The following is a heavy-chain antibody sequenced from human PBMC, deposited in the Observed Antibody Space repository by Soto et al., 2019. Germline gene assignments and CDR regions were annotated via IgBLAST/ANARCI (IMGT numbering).Heavy chain of an antibody. D-gene: IGHD6-13*01. CDR1: GGTFTSTA. Sequence: QVLLVQSSAEVKKPGSSVKVSCKASGGTFTSTAFSWVRQAPGQGLEWMGGIIAVLGTPNYAQKFHARLTVTADASTTTVHMELSSLRSDYTAVYYCASSAGLDHLLNYNGLNVRGQGTTVTVSS. CDR2: IIAVLGTP. CDR3: ASSAGLDHLLNYNGLNV. V-gene: IGHV1-69*01. J-gene: IGHJ6*02.